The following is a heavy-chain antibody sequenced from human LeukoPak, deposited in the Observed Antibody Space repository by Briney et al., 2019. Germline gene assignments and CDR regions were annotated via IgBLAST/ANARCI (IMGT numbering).Heavy chain of an antibody. V-gene: IGHV2-70*11. CDR1: GFSLSTSGMC. D-gene: IGHD4-17*01. CDR3: ARIMTTVTTGGYYFDY. J-gene: IGHJ4*02. Sequence: SGPTLVNPTQTLTLTCTFSGFSLSTSGMCVSWIRQPPGKALEWLARIGWDDDKYYSTSLKTRLTFSKDTSKNQVVLTMTNMDPVDTATYYCARIMTTVTTGGYYFDYWGQGTLVTVSS. CDR2: IGWDDDK.